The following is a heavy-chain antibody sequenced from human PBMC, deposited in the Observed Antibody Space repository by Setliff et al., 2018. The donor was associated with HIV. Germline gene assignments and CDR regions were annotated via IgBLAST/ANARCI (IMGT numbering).Heavy chain of an antibody. CDR2: IRNDGSNK. D-gene: IGHD6-19*01. J-gene: IGHJ4*02. CDR3: AKTSGWTTIDY. V-gene: IGHV3-30*02. Sequence: SCAASGFTFSSYGMHWVRQAPGKGLECVAFIRNDGSNKYYADSVKGRFTISRDDSKNTVYLQMNSLRAEDTAVYYCAKTSGWTTIDYWGQGTLVTVSS. CDR1: GFTFSSYG.